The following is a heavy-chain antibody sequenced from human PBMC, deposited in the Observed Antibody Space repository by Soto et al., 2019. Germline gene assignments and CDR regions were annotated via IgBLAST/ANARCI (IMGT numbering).Heavy chain of an antibody. CDR2: IYSGGST. Sequence: GGSLRLSCAASGFTVSSNYMSWVRQAPGKGLEWVSVIYSGGSTYYADSVKGRFTISRDNSKNTLYPQMNSLRAEDTAVYYCAREYDFWSGYPLAVWGQGTTVTV. J-gene: IGHJ6*02. CDR3: AREYDFWSGYPLAV. CDR1: GFTVSSNY. D-gene: IGHD3-3*01. V-gene: IGHV3-53*01.